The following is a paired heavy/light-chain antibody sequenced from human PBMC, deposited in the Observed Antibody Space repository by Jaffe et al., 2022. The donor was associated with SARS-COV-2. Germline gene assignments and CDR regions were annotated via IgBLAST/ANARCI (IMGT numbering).Light chain of an antibody. CDR1: QSVSSN. V-gene: IGKV3-15*01. CDR3: QQYNNWPLIT. Sequence: EIVMTQSPATLSVSPGERATLSCRASQSVSSNLAWYQQKPGQAPRLLIYGASTRATGIPARFSGSGSGTEFTLTISSLQSEDFAVYYCQQYNNWPLITFGQGTRLEIK. CDR2: GAS. J-gene: IGKJ5*01.
Heavy chain of an antibody. CDR1: GYTFTSYD. J-gene: IGHJ6*02. CDR2: MNPNSGNT. D-gene: IGHD6-13*01. Sequence: QVQLVQSGAEVKKPGASVKVSCKASGYTFTSYDINWVRQATGQGLEWMGWMNPNSGNTGYAQKFQGRVTMTRNTSISTAYMELSSLRSEDTAVYYCARGQGSSSWYNYEFYNYYYYYGMDVWGQGTTVTVSS. V-gene: IGHV1-8*01. CDR3: ARGQGSSSWYNYEFYNYYYYYGMDV.